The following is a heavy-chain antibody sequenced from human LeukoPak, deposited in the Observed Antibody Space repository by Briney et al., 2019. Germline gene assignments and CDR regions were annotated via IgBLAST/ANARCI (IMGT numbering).Heavy chain of an antibody. CDR1: GYTFTSYD. CDR2: MNPNSGNT. CDR3: ARGRNDFWSGYYTREYYYYYMDV. D-gene: IGHD3-3*01. J-gene: IGHJ6*03. V-gene: IGHV1-8*01. Sequence: ASVKVSCKASGYTFTSYDINWVRQATGQGLEGMGWMNPNSGNTGYAQKFRGRVTMTRNTSISTAYMELSSLRSEDTAVYYCARGRNDFWSGYYTREYYYYYMDVWGKGTTVTVSS.